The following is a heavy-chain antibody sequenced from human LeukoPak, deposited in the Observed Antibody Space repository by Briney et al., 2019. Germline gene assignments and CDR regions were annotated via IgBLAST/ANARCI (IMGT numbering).Heavy chain of an antibody. CDR2: ISSSSSYI. CDR3: ASAVSGGSTENY. CDR1: GFTFRSYS. D-gene: IGHD2-15*01. Sequence: GGSQRLSCAASGFTFRSYSMNWVRQAPGKGLEGVSSISSSSSYIYYADSVKGRFTISRGNAKNSLYLQMNSLRAEDTAVYYCASAVSGGSTENYWGQGTLLTVSS. V-gene: IGHV3-21*01. J-gene: IGHJ4*02.